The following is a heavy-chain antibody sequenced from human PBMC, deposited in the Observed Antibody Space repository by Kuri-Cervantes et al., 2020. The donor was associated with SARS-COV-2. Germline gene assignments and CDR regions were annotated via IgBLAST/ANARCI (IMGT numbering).Heavy chain of an antibody. Sequence: GESLKISCAASEFTFSSYAMSWVRQAPGKGLEWVSAISGSGGSTYYADSVKGRFTISRDNSQNTLYLHMKSLRSEDTAMYYCAKDRVGVQDFWGQGTLVTVSS. CDR2: ISGSGGST. CDR3: AKDRVGVQDF. CDR1: EFTFSSYA. V-gene: IGHV3-23*01. D-gene: IGHD2-21*01. J-gene: IGHJ4*02.